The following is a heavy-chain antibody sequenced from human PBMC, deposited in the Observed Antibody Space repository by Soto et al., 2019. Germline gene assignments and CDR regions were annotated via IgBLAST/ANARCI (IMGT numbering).Heavy chain of an antibody. D-gene: IGHD3-22*01. V-gene: IGHV3-21*01. CDR1: GFTFSSYS. J-gene: IGHJ3*02. Sequence: ESGGGLVKPGGSLRLSCAASGFTFSSYSMNWVRQAPGKGLEWVSSISSSSSYIYYADSVKGRFTISRDNAKNSLYLQMNSLRAEDTAVYYCARETYYYDSSGYTNAFDIWGQGTMVTVSS. CDR2: ISSSSSYI. CDR3: ARETYYYDSSGYTNAFDI.